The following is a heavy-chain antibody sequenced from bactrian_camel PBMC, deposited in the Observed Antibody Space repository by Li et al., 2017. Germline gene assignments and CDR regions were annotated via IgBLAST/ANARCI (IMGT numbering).Heavy chain of an antibody. CDR3: AAGRLRNGYCYSLLNRLAYNN. J-gene: IGHJ4*01. CDR1: GYVFSSHC. V-gene: IGHV3S53*01. D-gene: IGHD2*01. Sequence: HVQLVESGGGSVPVGGSLKLSCVSSVGYVFSSHCMGWFLQAPWKEREGVAALNIDGKTTYADSVKGRFTISQDSAKNTLYLQMDSLNPEDTGMYYCAAGRLRNGYCYSLLNRLAYNNWGQGTQVTVS. CDR2: LNIDGKT.